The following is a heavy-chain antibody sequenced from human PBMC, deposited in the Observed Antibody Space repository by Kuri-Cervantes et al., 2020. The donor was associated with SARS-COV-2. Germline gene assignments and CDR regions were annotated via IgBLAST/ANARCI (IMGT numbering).Heavy chain of an antibody. CDR3: ARGVDVGNQGFDY. CDR2: INPSGGST. J-gene: IGHJ4*02. V-gene: IGHV1-46*01. CDR1: GYTFTSYY. D-gene: IGHD4-23*01. Sequence: ASVKVSCKASGYTFTSYYMHWVRQAPGQGLEWMGIINPSGGSTSYAQKFQGRVTITADKSTSTAYMELSSLRSEDTAVYYCARGVDVGNQGFDYWGQGTLVTVSS.